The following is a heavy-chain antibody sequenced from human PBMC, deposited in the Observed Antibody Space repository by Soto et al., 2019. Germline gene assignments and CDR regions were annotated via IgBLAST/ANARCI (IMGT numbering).Heavy chain of an antibody. CDR1: GFTFSMFS. D-gene: IGHD4-17*01. V-gene: IGHV3-64D*06. J-gene: IGHJ5*02. CDR3: VHPRSTVQIPPT. CDR2: ISSNGDST. Sequence: GALRLSCSASGFTFSMFSMHWVRQAPGKGLEYVSGISSNGDSTYYADSVKGRFTISRDNSKNTLYLQMSSLRAVDTAVYYCVHPRSTVQIPPTWGQGTLVTVSS.